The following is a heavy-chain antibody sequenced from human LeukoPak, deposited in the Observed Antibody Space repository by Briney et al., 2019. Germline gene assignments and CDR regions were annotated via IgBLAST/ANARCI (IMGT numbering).Heavy chain of an antibody. J-gene: IGHJ6*02. Sequence: PSETLSLTCTVSGGSISNYYWSWIRQPPGKGLEWIGYIYDTERTDYNPSLKSRVTISAYTSKNQFSLKLSSVAAADTAVYYCARGRYCNNNNCHHHGLGVWGQGTTVTVSS. D-gene: IGHD2/OR15-2a*01. V-gene: IGHV4-59*01. CDR3: ARGRYCNNNNCHHHGLGV. CDR2: IYDTERT. CDR1: GGSISNYY.